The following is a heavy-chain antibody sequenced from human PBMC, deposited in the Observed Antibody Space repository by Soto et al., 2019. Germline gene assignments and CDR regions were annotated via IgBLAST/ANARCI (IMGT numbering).Heavy chain of an antibody. Sequence: PGGSLRLSCAASGFTFSSYEMNWVHQAPGKGLEWVSYISSSGSTIYYADSVKSRFTISRDNAKNSLYLQMNSLRAEDTAVYYCARDSSIAAAGYAFDIWGQGTMVTVSS. CDR1: GFTFSSYE. D-gene: IGHD6-13*01. CDR3: ARDSSIAAAGYAFDI. CDR2: ISSSGSTI. J-gene: IGHJ3*02. V-gene: IGHV3-48*03.